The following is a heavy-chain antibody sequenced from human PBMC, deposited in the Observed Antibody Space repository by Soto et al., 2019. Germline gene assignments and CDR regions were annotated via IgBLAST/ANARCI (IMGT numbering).Heavy chain of an antibody. V-gene: IGHV4-39*01. CDR2: IYYSGST. J-gene: IGHJ4*02. Sequence: KPSETLSLTCTVSGGSISSSSYYWGWIRQPPGKGLEWIGSIYYSGSTYYNPSLKSRVTISVDTSKNQFSLKLSSVTAADTAVYYCARTHGDYENVFDYWGQGTLVTVSS. CDR3: ARTHGDYENVFDY. D-gene: IGHD4-17*01. CDR1: GGSISSSSYY.